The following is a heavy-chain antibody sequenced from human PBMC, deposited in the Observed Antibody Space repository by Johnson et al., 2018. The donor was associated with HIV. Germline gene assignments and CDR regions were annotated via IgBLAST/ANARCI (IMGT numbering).Heavy chain of an antibody. J-gene: IGHJ3*02. CDR3: ARESLELWSRGAFDI. V-gene: IGHV3-66*01. D-gene: IGHD2-21*01. CDR2: IYSGGST. Sequence: VQLVESGGGLVHPGGSLRLSCAASGFTVSSNYMSWVRQAPGKGLEWVSVIYSGGSTYYADSVKGRFTISRDTSKNTLFLEMNSLKAEDTAVYYCARESLELWSRGAFDIWGQGTMVTVSS. CDR1: GFTVSSNY.